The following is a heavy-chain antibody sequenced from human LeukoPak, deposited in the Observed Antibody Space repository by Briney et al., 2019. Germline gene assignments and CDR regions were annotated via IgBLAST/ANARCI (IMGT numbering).Heavy chain of an antibody. V-gene: IGHV1-2*02. Sequence: ASVKVSCKASGYTFTGYYMHWVRQAPGQGLEWMGWINPNSGGTNYAQKFQGRVTMTRDTSISTAYMGLSRLRSDDTAVYYCARNGLLWFGELMGAFDIWGQGTMVTVSS. CDR1: GYTFTGYY. CDR3: ARNGLLWFGELMGAFDI. CDR2: INPNSGGT. D-gene: IGHD3-10*01. J-gene: IGHJ3*02.